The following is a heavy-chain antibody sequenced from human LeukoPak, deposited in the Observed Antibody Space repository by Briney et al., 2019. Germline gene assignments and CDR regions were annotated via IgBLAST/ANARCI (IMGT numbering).Heavy chain of an antibody. Sequence: SETLSLTCTVSGASISTYYWSWVRQPAGKGLEWIGRIFTSGTTHYNPSLKSRVTMSVDTSKNQFSLKLSSVTAADTAVYYCARDRDSGSSSNRYYFDYWGQGTLVTVSS. D-gene: IGHD1-26*01. V-gene: IGHV4-4*07. CDR2: IFTSGTT. CDR1: GASISTYY. CDR3: ARDRDSGSSSNRYYFDY. J-gene: IGHJ4*02.